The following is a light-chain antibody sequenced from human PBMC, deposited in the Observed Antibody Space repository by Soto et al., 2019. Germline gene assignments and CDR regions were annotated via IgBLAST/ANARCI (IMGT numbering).Light chain of an antibody. J-gene: IGLJ1*01. CDR3: CSYAGSPRYV. Sequence: QSALTQPRSVSGSPGQSGTISYTGTSSDVGGYNYVSWYQQHPGKAPKVMIYDVSERPSGVPDRFSGSKSGNTASLTISGLQAEDEADYYCCSYAGSPRYVFGTGTKLTVL. CDR1: SSDVGGYNY. V-gene: IGLV2-11*01. CDR2: DVS.